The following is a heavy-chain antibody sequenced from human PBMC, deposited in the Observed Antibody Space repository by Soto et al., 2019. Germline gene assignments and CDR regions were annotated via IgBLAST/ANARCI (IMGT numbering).Heavy chain of an antibody. J-gene: IGHJ6*02. CDR2: INPNSGGT. CDR3: ARDQTPSSGWPGMDV. D-gene: IGHD6-19*01. V-gene: IGHV1-2*02. Sequence: ASVKVSCKASGYTFTDYYMHWVRQAPGQGLEWMGWINPNSGGTNYAQKFQGRVTMTRDTSISTAYMELNRLRSDDTAVYYCARDQTPSSGWPGMDVWGQGTTVTVSS. CDR1: GYTFTDYY.